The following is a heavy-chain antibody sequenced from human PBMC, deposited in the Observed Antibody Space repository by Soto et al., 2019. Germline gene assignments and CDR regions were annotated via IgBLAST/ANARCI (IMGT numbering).Heavy chain of an antibody. D-gene: IGHD3-10*01. CDR1: GGSISSYY. CDR3: ASTYYYGSGTIDH. J-gene: IGHJ4*02. CDR2: IYYSGST. V-gene: IGHV4-59*08. Sequence: PSETLSLTCTVSGGSISSYYWSWIRQPPGKGLEWIGYIYYSGSTNYNPSLKSRVTISVDTSKNQFSLKLSSVTAADTAVYYCASTYYYGSGTIDHWGQGTLVTVSS.